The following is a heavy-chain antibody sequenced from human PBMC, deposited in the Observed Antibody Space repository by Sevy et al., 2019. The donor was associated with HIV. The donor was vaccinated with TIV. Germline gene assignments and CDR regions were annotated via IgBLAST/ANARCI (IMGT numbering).Heavy chain of an antibody. CDR2: INHIGST. V-gene: IGHV4-34*01. Sequence: SETLSLTCAVYGGSFSGFYWTWIRQPPGKGLEWIGEINHIGSTTYNPSLKSRVTISVDTSKNQFSLELSSVTAADTAVYYCARGQWELYYWGQGIQVTVSS. J-gene: IGHJ4*02. D-gene: IGHD3-3*01. CDR1: GGSFSGFY. CDR3: ARGQWELYY.